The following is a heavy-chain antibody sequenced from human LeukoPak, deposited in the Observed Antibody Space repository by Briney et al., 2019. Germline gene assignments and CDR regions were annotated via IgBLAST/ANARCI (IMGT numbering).Heavy chain of an antibody. D-gene: IGHD3-22*01. V-gene: IGHV3-15*01. CDR3: TTEGITMIVVASFDY. Sequence: PGGSLRLSCAASGFTFSNAWMSWVRQAPGKGLEWVGRIKSKTDGGTTDYAAPVKGRFTISRDDSKNTLYLQMNSLKTEDTAVYYGTTEGITMIVVASFDYWGQGTLVTVSS. CDR1: GFTFSNAW. J-gene: IGHJ4*02. CDR2: IKSKTDGGTT.